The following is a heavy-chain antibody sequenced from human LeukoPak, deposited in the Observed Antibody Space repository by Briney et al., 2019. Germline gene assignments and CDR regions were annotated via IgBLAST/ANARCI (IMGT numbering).Heavy chain of an antibody. Sequence: SQTLSLTCTVSGGPIRSGGYYWSWIRQHPEKGLEWIGYIYDSGTSYYNPSLKSRVTISVDTSKNQFSLKLASLTAADTAVYYCARDFDGSGSQWGQGILVTVSS. CDR1: GGPIRSGGYY. D-gene: IGHD3-10*01. V-gene: IGHV4-31*03. J-gene: IGHJ4*02. CDR3: ARDFDGSGSQ. CDR2: IYDSGTS.